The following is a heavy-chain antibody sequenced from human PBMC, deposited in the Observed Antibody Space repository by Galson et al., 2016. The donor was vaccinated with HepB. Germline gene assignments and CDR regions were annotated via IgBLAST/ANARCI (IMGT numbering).Heavy chain of an antibody. D-gene: IGHD2-2*01. CDR2: ISRSGDST. J-gene: IGHJ6*04. V-gene: IGHV3-23*01. Sequence: RQAPGKGLEVVSSISRSGDSTDYADSVKGRFTISRDNSKNTLSLQMNSLTADDTAIYYCVQGSTAPAVWGKGTTVTVSS. CDR3: VQGSTAPAV.